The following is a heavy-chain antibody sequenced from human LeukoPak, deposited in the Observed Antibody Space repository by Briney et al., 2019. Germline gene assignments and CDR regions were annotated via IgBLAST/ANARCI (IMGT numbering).Heavy chain of an antibody. V-gene: IGHV3-23*01. J-gene: IGHJ4*02. Sequence: GGSLRLSCAASGFTFSSYAMSWVRQAPGKGLEWVSAISGSGGSTYYADSVKGRFTISRDNSKNTLYLQMNSLRAEDTAVYYCAKEPDIQLWRLYYFGYWGQGTLVTVSS. CDR1: GFTFSSYA. D-gene: IGHD5-18*01. CDR2: ISGSGGST. CDR3: AKEPDIQLWRLYYFGY.